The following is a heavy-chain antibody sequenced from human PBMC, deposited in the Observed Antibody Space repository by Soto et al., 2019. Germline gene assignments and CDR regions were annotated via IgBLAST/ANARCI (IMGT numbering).Heavy chain of an antibody. CDR1: GFTFSDYY. CDR3: ATSSATPSGWWGFVLDV. D-gene: IGHD2-15*01. J-gene: IGHJ6*02. Sequence: QVQLVESGGGLVKPGGSLRLSCAASGFTFSDYYMTWIRQAPGKGLEWVSYISGSSTNAINYADSVRGRFTISRDIATSSLYLQINSPRAEDTAVYYCATSSATPSGWWGFVLDVWGQGTSVIVSS. V-gene: IGHV3-11*01. CDR2: ISGSSTNAI.